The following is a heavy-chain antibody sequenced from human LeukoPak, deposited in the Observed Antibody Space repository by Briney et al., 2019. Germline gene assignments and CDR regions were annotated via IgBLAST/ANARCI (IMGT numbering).Heavy chain of an antibody. J-gene: IGHJ3*02. Sequence: GASVKVSCKVSGYTLTELSMNWVRQAPGQGLEWMGKINPGSGATGYAQKFQGRVTMTRDTSTSTVYMELTSLRSADTAVYFCARDGLYCTNGVCSSDIWGQGTLVTVSS. V-gene: IGHV1-46*01. CDR3: ARDGLYCTNGVCSSDI. D-gene: IGHD2-8*01. CDR1: GYTLTELS. CDR2: INPGSGAT.